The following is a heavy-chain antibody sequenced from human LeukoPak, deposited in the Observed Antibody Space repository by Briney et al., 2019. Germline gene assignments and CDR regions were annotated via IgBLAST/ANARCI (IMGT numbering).Heavy chain of an antibody. J-gene: IGHJ3*02. V-gene: IGHV3-21*04. D-gene: IGHD1-26*01. Sequence: GGSLRLSCAASGFTFSSYSMNWVRQAPGKGLEWVSSISSSSSYIYYADSVKGRFTISRDNAKNSLYLQMNSLRAEDTAVYYCARHAGWWELRDAFDIWGQGTMVTVSS. CDR2: ISSSSSYI. CDR1: GFTFSSYS. CDR3: ARHAGWWELRDAFDI.